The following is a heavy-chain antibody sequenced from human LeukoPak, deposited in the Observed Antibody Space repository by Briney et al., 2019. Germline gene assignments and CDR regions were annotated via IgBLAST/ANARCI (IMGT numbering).Heavy chain of an antibody. D-gene: IGHD4-23*01. CDR3: ARDFKLTGAFDI. Sequence: SETLSLTCTVSGGSISSYYWSWIRQPPGKGLEWIGYIYYSGSTNYNPSLKSRVTISVDTSKNQFSLKLSSVTAADTAVYYCARDFKLTGAFDIWGQGTMVTVSS. V-gene: IGHV4-59*01. J-gene: IGHJ3*02. CDR1: GGSISSYY. CDR2: IYYSGST.